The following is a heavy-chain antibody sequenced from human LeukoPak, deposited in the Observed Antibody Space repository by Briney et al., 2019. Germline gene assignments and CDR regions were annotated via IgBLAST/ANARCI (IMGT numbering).Heavy chain of an antibody. D-gene: IGHD3-16*01. Sequence: PSETLCLTCTASGGSISSYYWSWIRQPPGKGLEWIGYIYYSGSTNYNPYLKSRGTISVDTSKNQFSLKLSSVSAADTAVYYCARAGPLWMASFDYWGQGTLVTVSS. V-gene: IGHV4-59*01. CDR1: GGSISSYY. CDR2: IYYSGST. CDR3: ARAGPLWMASFDY. J-gene: IGHJ4*02.